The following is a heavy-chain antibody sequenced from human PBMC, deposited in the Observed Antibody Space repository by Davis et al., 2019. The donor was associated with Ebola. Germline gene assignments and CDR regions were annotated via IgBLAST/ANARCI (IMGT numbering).Heavy chain of an antibody. CDR3: TTTTVTTDY. V-gene: IGHV3-49*04. CDR1: GFTFSSYW. CDR2: IRSKAYGGTT. D-gene: IGHD4-17*01. Sequence: GGSLRLSCAASGFTFSSYWMRWVRQAPGKGLEWVGFIRSKAYGGTTEYAASVKGRFTISRDDSKSIAYLQMNSLKTEDTAVYYCTTTTVTTDYWGQGTLVTVSS. J-gene: IGHJ4*02.